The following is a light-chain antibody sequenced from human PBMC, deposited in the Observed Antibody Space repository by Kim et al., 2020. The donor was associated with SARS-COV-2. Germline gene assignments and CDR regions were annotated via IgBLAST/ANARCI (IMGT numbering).Light chain of an antibody. CDR3: QVWDGRAVV. J-gene: IGLJ2*01. CDR1: NMEKRN. CDR2: RDS. Sequence: SVALGQKARMTCGGDNMEKRNVHWYQQRPGQAPILVIYRDSKRPSGIPERVSGSNSGNTATLTISRVQAGDEADYYCQVWDGRAVVFGGGTQLTVL. V-gene: IGLV3-9*01.